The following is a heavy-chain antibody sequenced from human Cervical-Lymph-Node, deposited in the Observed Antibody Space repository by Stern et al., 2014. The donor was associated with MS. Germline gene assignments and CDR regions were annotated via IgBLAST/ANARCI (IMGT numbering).Heavy chain of an antibody. CDR2: ISYDGGTK. CDR3: ARGRAIVGFDY. J-gene: IGHJ4*02. V-gene: IGHV3-30*04. CDR1: GFTFSSYA. D-gene: IGHD1-26*01. Sequence: VQLVQSGGGVVQPGRSLRLSCAASGFTFSSYAMYWVRQAPGQGLEWVTVISYDGGTKYYAGSVKGRFTVSRVNSKSTFDLQMSSLRPEDTAVYYCARGRAIVGFDYWGQGTLVTVSS.